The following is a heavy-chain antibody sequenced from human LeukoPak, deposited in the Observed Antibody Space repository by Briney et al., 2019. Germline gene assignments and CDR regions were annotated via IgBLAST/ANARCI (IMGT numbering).Heavy chain of an antibody. J-gene: IGHJ6*03. CDR2: VNHSGST. V-gene: IGHV4-34*01. CDR1: GGSFSGYY. D-gene: IGHD6-6*01. Sequence: KPSETLSLTCAVYGGSFSGYYWSWIRQPPGKGLEWIGEVNHSGSTNYNPSLKSRVTISVDASKNQFPLKLSSVTAADTAVYSCARGIIAARGYSSHYMDVWGKGTTVTVSS. CDR3: ARGIIAARGYSSHYMDV.